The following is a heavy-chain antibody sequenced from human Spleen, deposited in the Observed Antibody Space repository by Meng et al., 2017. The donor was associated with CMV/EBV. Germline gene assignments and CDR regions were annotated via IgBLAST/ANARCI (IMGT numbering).Heavy chain of an antibody. J-gene: IGHJ5*02. D-gene: IGHD2/OR15-2a*01. Sequence: ISSSSWWGWGRQPPGKGLEWIGEVYVGGNTNYNPSLKSRVTIFLDKSKNQFSLSLTSVTAADTAMYYCARPLGHCDSTARCSGWFDPWGQGTLVTVSS. V-gene: IGHV4-4*02. CDR2: VYVGGNT. CDR3: ARPLGHCDSTARCSGWFDP. CDR1: ISSSSW.